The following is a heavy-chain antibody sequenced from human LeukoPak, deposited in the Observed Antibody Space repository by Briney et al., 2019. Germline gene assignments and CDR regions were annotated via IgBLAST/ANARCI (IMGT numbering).Heavy chain of an antibody. V-gene: IGHV1-46*01. CDR2: INPSGGST. D-gene: IGHD4-17*01. CDR1: GYTFTSYY. CDR3: TRDRGVTTANGVWFDP. Sequence: GASGKVSCKASGYTFTSYYIHWVRQAPGQGLEWMGIINPSGGSTNYAQKFQGRVTMTRDTSTSTVYMELSSLRSEDTAVYYCTRDRGVTTANGVWFDPWGQGTLVTVSS. J-gene: IGHJ5*02.